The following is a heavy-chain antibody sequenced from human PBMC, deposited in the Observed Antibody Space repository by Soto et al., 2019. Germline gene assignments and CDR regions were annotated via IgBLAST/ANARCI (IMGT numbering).Heavy chain of an antibody. CDR2: ISYDGSNK. Sequence: PGGSLRLSCAASGFTFSSYGMHWVRQAPGKGLEWVAVISYDGSNKYYADSVKGRFTISRDNSKNTLYLQMNSLRAEDTAVYYCAEDRDGYNGFDYWGQGTLVTVSS. V-gene: IGHV3-30*18. D-gene: IGHD5-12*01. CDR3: AEDRDGYNGFDY. J-gene: IGHJ4*02. CDR1: GFTFSSYG.